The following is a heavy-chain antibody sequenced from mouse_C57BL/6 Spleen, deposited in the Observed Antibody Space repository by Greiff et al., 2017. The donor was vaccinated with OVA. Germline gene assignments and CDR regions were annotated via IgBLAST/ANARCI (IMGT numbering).Heavy chain of an antibody. CDR3: ASHYGSSGDARDY. J-gene: IGHJ4*01. CDR2: IYPGSGST. V-gene: IGHV1-55*01. CDR1: GYTFTSYW. D-gene: IGHD1-1*01. Sequence: QVQLQQPGAELVKPGASVKMSCKASGYTFTSYWITWVKQRPGHGLEWIGDIYPGSGSTNYNEKFKSKATLTVDTSSSTAYMQLSSLTSEDSAVYDCASHYGSSGDARDYWGQGTSVTVSS.